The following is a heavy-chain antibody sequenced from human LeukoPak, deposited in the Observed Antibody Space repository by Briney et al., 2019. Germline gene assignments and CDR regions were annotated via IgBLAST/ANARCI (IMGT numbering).Heavy chain of an antibody. Sequence: SETLSLTCAVYGGSFSGYYWSWIRQPPGKGLEWIGEINHSGDTNYNPSLKSRVTLSVDTSKNQFSLKLRSVTAADRAVYYCGRARGAEAIDSWGQGTLVTVSS. CDR2: INHSGDT. D-gene: IGHD6-25*01. CDR1: GGSFSGYY. V-gene: IGHV4-34*01. J-gene: IGHJ4*02. CDR3: GRARGAEAIDS.